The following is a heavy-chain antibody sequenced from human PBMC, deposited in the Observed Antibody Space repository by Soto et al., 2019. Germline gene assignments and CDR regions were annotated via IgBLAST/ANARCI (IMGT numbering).Heavy chain of an antibody. V-gene: IGHV4-4*02. Sequence: QVKLQESGPGLVKPSEPLSLTCAVSGGPITTTTWWAWVRLPPGKGLEWIGDLHHDGTTKYNPSLESRITMSLDKSNNHFSLKLTSVTAADTAIYSCATQTISDTWGVWGRGTTVTVSS. CDR1: GGPITTTTW. J-gene: IGHJ6*02. CDR3: ATQTISDTWGV. D-gene: IGHD3-16*01. CDR2: LHHDGTT.